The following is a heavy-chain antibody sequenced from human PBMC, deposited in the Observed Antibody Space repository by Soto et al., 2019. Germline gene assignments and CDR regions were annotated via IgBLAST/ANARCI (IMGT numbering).Heavy chain of an antibody. D-gene: IGHD2-2*01. Sequence: GGSLRLSCAASGFTFSSYWMHWVRQAPGKGLVWVSRINSDGSSTSYADSVKGRFTISRDNAKNRLYLQMNSLRAEDTAVYYCARENLPGDTSCYFGWCGDYYYYMDVWGKGTTVTVSS. CDR1: GFTFSSYW. CDR2: INSDGSST. J-gene: IGHJ6*03. CDR3: ARENLPGDTSCYFGWCGDYYYYMDV. V-gene: IGHV3-74*01.